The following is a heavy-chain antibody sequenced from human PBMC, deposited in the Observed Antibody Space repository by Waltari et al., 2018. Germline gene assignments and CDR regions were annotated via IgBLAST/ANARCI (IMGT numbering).Heavy chain of an antibody. Sequence: QVQLVQSGAEVKKPGASVKVSCKASGYTFTSYDINWVRQATGQGLEWMGWMNPNSGNTGYAQKFQGRVTITRNTSRSTAYRELSSLRSEDTAVYYCARRFYDFWSGYSYCDYWGQGTLVTVSS. J-gene: IGHJ4*02. D-gene: IGHD3-3*01. CDR3: ARRFYDFWSGYSYCDY. CDR1: GYTFTSYD. CDR2: MNPNSGNT. V-gene: IGHV1-8*03.